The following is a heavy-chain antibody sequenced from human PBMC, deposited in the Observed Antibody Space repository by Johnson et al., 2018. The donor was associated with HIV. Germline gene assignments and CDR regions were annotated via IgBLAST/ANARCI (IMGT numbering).Heavy chain of an antibody. V-gene: IGHV3-66*01. D-gene: IGHD5-24*01. CDR1: GFTVSSNY. J-gene: IGHJ3*02. CDR3: ARACRDGYTCDAFDI. CDR2: INSGGST. Sequence: EVQVLESGGGLVQPGGSLRLSCAASGFTVSSNYMTWVRQGPVKGLEWVSVINSGGSTYYADSVKGRFTMSRDNSKNTLYLQMNSLRAEDTAVYYCARACRDGYTCDAFDIWGQGTMVTVSS.